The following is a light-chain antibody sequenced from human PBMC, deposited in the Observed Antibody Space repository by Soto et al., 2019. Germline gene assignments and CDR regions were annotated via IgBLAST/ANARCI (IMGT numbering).Light chain of an antibody. J-gene: IGKJ1*01. CDR1: QSLSSTY. CDR3: QQYGSSRWT. V-gene: IGKV3-20*01. Sequence: EIVLTQSPGTLSLSPGERATLSCRASQSLSSTYLAWYQQKPGQAPRLLIYDASSRATGIPDRFSGSGSGTDFTLTISRLEPEDFAVYYCQQYGSSRWTFGQGTKVEIK. CDR2: DAS.